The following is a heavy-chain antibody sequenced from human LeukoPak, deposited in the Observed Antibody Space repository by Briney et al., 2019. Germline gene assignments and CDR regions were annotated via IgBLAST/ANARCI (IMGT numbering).Heavy chain of an antibody. Sequence: GGSLRLSCAASGFTFSSYAMSWVRQAPGKGLEWVSAISGSGGSTYYADSVKGRFTISRDNSKNTLYLQMNSLRAEDTAVYYCAKVAYDFDSSGYYYGNEFDYWGQGTLVTASS. CDR3: AKVAYDFDSSGYYYGNEFDY. J-gene: IGHJ4*02. CDR1: GFTFSSYA. D-gene: IGHD3-22*01. CDR2: ISGSGGST. V-gene: IGHV3-23*01.